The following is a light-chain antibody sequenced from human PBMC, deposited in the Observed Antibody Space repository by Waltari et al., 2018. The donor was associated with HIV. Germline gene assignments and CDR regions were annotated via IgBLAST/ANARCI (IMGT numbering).Light chain of an antibody. CDR3: TSDGDNFGVL. CDR2: EVA. Sequence: QSALTQPPSASGSPGQSVTISCTGTSNDVGAYDYVSWYPQHPGRAPKLLIYEVAKRPSGLPDRFYGSKSGNTASRTVSWRHAEDDGHYVCTSDGDNFGVLFGGGTNLAVL. V-gene: IGLV2-8*01. J-gene: IGLJ2*01. CDR1: SNDVGAYDY.